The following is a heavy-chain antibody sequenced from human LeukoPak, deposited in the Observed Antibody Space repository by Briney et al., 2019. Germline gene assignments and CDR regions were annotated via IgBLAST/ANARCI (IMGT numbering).Heavy chain of an antibody. D-gene: IGHD6-19*01. CDR1: GYTFTTYD. CDR2: MNPNSGNT. Sequence: ASVKVSCKASGYTFTTYDINWVRQATGQGLEWMGWMNPNSGNTGYAQKFQGRVAMTRNTSISTAYMELSSLRSEDTAVYYCARGRGSGHKENWFDPWGQGTLVTVSS. V-gene: IGHV1-8*01. CDR3: ARGRGSGHKENWFDP. J-gene: IGHJ5*02.